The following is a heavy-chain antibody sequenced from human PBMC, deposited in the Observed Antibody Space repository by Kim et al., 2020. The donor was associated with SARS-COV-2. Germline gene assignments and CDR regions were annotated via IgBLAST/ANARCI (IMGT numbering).Heavy chain of an antibody. CDR3: ARRMQGNRGYYFDY. Sequence: SPSFQGQVTISADKSISTAYLQWSSLKASDTAMYYCARRMQGNRGYYFDYWGQGTLVTVSS. V-gene: IGHV5-51*01. J-gene: IGHJ4*02.